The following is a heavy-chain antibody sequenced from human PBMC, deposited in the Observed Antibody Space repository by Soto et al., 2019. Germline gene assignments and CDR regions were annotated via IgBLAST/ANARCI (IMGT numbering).Heavy chain of an antibody. D-gene: IGHD6-13*01. V-gene: IGHV5-51*01. J-gene: IGHJ4*02. CDR1: GYSFTSYW. CDR3: ARHSEPIAAAASFDY. Sequence: GESLKISCKGSGYSFTSYWIGWVRQMPGKGLEWMGIIYPGDSDTRYSPSFQGQVTISADKSISTAYLQWSSLKASDTAMYYCARHSEPIAAAASFDYWGQGTLVTAPQ. CDR2: IYPGDSDT.